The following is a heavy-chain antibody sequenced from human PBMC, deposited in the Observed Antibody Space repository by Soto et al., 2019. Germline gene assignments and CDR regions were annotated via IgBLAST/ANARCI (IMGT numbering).Heavy chain of an antibody. CDR1: GGSISSYY. CDR3: ARATLAAAGTGWFDP. Sequence: SETLSLTCTVSGGSISSYYWSWIRQPPGKGLEWIGYIYYSGRTNYNPSLKSRVTISVDTSKNQFSLKLSSVTAADTAVYYCARATLAAAGTGWFDPWGQGTLVTVSS. CDR2: IYYSGRT. J-gene: IGHJ5*02. V-gene: IGHV4-59*01. D-gene: IGHD6-13*01.